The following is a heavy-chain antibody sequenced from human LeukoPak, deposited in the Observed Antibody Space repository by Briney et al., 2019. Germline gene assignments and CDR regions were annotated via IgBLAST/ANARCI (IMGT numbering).Heavy chain of an antibody. CDR3: ARRLGYCSDGSCYSLNY. V-gene: IGHV1-8*01. J-gene: IGHJ4*02. Sequence: ASVKVSCKASGYTFTSYDTNWVRQATGQGLEWMGWMNPNSGNTGYAQKFQGRVAMTRNSSISTAYMELSSLRSEDTAVYYCARRLGYCSDGSCYSLNYWGQGTLVTVSS. CDR2: MNPNSGNT. CDR1: GYTFTSYD. D-gene: IGHD2-15*01.